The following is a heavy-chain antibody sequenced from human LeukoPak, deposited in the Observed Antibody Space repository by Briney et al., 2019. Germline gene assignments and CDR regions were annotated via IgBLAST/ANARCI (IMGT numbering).Heavy chain of an antibody. CDR3: ARVRTYYDILTGYRDPYYFDY. J-gene: IGHJ4*02. CDR1: GGSFSGYY. CDR2: INHSGST. Sequence: SETLSLTCAVYGGSFSGYYWSWIRQPPGKGLEWIGEINHSGSTNYNPSLKSRVTISVDTSKNQFSLKLSSVTAADTAVYYCARVRTYYDILTGYRDPYYFDYWGQGTLVTVSS. V-gene: IGHV4-34*01. D-gene: IGHD3-9*01.